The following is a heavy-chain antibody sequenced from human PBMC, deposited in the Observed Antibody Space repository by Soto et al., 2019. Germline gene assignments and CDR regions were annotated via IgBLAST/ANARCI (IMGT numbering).Heavy chain of an antibody. Sequence: SGTMSLTFMLSGGSISISSYYVAWIRQPPGKGLEWIGSIYYSGSTYYNPSLKSRVTISVDTSKTQFSLKLSSVTAADTAVYYCARHGPYDYIWGSYYFDYWGQGTLVTVSS. CDR1: GGSISISSYY. D-gene: IGHD3-16*01. CDR3: ARHGPYDYIWGSYYFDY. CDR2: IYYSGST. J-gene: IGHJ4*02. V-gene: IGHV4-39*01.